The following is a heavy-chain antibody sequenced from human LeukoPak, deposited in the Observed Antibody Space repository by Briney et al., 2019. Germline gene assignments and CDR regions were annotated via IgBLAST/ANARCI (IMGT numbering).Heavy chain of an antibody. CDR1: GYTFTSYG. Sequence: ASVKVSCKASGYTFTSYGISWVRQAPGQGLEWMGWISAYNGTTNYAQKLQGRVTMTTDTSTSTAYMELRSLRSDDTAVYYCARERRLLWFGDDYGMDVWGQGTTVTVSS. CDR3: ARERRLLWFGDDYGMDV. D-gene: IGHD3-10*01. V-gene: IGHV1-18*01. J-gene: IGHJ6*02. CDR2: ISAYNGTT.